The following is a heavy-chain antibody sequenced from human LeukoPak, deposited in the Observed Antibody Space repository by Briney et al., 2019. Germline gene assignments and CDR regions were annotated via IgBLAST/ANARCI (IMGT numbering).Heavy chain of an antibody. CDR3: ARDPAYGALDY. CDR1: GFAFSSSY. CDR2: IHPDGTQK. D-gene: IGHD4-17*01. V-gene: IGHV3-7*01. Sequence: PGGSLGLSCVASGFAFSSSYMTWVRQAPGKGPEWVANIHPDGTQKGYVDSVKGRFTVSRDNAKTSLYLQMNSLRAEDTAVYYCARDPAYGALDYWGQGTLVTVSS. J-gene: IGHJ4*02.